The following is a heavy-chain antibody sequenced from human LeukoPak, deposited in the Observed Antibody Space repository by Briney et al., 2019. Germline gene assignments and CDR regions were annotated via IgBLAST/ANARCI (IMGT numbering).Heavy chain of an antibody. CDR2: IIPIFGTA. V-gene: IGHV1-69*13. D-gene: IGHD3-16*01. Sequence: ASVKVSCKASGGTFSSYAISWVRQAPGQGLEWMGGIIPIFGTANYAQKFQGRVTITADESTSTAYMELSSLRSEDTAVYYCARGPALHKNWVGGRWFDPWGQGTLVTVSS. CDR1: GGTFSSYA. CDR3: ARGPALHKNWVGGRWFDP. J-gene: IGHJ5*02.